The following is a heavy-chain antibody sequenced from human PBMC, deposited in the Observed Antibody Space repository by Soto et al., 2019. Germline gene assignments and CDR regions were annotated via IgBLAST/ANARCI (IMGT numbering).Heavy chain of an antibody. CDR3: ASAPDRLLTGAGYFAS. CDR1: GFTFSSFA. CDR2: ISARGDSK. V-gene: IGHV3-23*01. D-gene: IGHD3-9*01. J-gene: IGHJ4*02. Sequence: EVQLLESGGGLVQPGGSLRLSCAASGFTFSSFAMSWVRQAPGKGLEWVSGISARGDSKEYADSVKGRFTISRDNSKSTLYLQMNSLRAGDTAIYFCASAPDRLLTGAGYFASCGQGTRVTVSS.